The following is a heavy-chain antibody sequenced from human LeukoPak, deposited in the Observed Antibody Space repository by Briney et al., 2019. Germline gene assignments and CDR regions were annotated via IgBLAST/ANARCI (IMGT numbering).Heavy chain of an antibody. CDR3: ARRSGWYRKGVRGRWFDP. V-gene: IGHV1-8*01. D-gene: IGHD6-19*01. CDR1: GYTFTCYD. J-gene: IGHJ5*02. CDR2: MNPNSGNT. Sequence: ASVKVSFKASGYTFTCYDINWVRQATGQGLEWMGWMNPNSGNTGYAQKFQGRVTMTRNTSISTAYMELSSLRSEDTAVYYCARRSGWYRKGVRGRWFDPWGQGTLVTVSS.